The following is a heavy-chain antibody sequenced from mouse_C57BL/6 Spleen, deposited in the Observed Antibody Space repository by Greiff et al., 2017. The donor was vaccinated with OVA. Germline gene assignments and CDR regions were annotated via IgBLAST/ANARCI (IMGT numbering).Heavy chain of an antibody. CDR3: ARSGYGYDQYYDD. Sequence: QVQLQQPGAELVKPGASVKLSCKASGYTFTSYWMHWVKQRPGRGLEWIGRIDPNSGGTTYNEKFKSKATLTVDKPSSTAYMQLSSLTAEDAASYDGARSGYGYDQYYDDWGTGTTVTVSA. CDR1: GYTFTSYW. D-gene: IGHD2-2*01. CDR2: IDPNSGGT. J-gene: IGHJ1*03. V-gene: IGHV1-72*01.